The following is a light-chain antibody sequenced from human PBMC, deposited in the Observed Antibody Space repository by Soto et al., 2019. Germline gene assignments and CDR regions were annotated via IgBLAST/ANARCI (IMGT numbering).Light chain of an antibody. CDR1: SSDVGCYNY. V-gene: IGLV2-8*01. CDR3: SSYAGTNNLGV. CDR2: EVS. J-gene: IGLJ1*01. Sequence: QSVLTQPPSASGSPGQSVTISCTGTSSDVGCYNYVSWYQQHPGKAPKLMIYEVSKRPSGVPDRFSGSKSGNTASLTVSGLQDEDEADYYCSSYAGTNNLGVFGTGTKVTVL.